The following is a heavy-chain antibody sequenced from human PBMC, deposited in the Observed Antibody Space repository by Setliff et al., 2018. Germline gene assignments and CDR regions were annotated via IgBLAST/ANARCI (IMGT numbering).Heavy chain of an antibody. CDR2: IYYSGST. Sequence: PSETLSLTCTVSGGSISSGSYYWSWIRQPAGKGLEWIGSIYYSGSTYYNPSLKSRVAISVDTSKNQFSLKLSSVTAADTAVYYCARAYSYYYYYMDVWGKGTTVTVSS. CDR3: ARAYSYYYYYMDV. D-gene: IGHD3-16*01. CDR1: GGSISSGSYY. V-gene: IGHV4-39*01. J-gene: IGHJ6*03.